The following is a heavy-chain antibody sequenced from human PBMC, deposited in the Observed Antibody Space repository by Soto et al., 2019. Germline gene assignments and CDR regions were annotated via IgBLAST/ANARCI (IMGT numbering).Heavy chain of an antibody. CDR1: GFTFSSYS. CDR2: IDSSSSPT. J-gene: IGHJ4*02. CDR3: VRDADKVPVGQHVVHGDY. Sequence: EVQLVESGGGLVQPGGSLRLSCAASGFTFSSYSMNWVRQAPGKGLEWLSYIDSSSSPTYYADSVKGRFTISRDNAKNSLSLQRNSLRAEDTAVYYCVRDADKVPVGQHVVHGDYWGLGTLVTVSS. D-gene: IGHD6-13*01. V-gene: IGHV3-48*01.